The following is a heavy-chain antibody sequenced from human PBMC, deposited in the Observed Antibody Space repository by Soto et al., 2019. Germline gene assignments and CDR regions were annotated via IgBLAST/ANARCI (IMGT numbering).Heavy chain of an antibody. CDR1: GGSISSSSYY. D-gene: IGHD2-15*01. CDR2: IYYSGST. Sequence: SETMSLTCTVSGGSISSSSYYWGWLRQPPGKGLEWIGSIYYSGSTYYSPSLKSRVTISVDTSKNQFSLKLSYVTAADTAVYYCARQGYCSGGSCALFDTWGQGTLVTVSS. J-gene: IGHJ5*02. V-gene: IGHV4-39*01. CDR3: ARQGYCSGGSCALFDT.